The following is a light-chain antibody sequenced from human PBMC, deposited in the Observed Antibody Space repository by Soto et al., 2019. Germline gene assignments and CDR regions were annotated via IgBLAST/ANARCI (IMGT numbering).Light chain of an antibody. J-gene: IGKJ4*01. Sequence: DIQMTQSPSSLSASVGDRVTITCRASQSISSYLNWYQQKPGKAPKLLIYAASSSQSGVPSRFRGSGSGTDFTLSISSLQPEDFAKYYCQQSYSTPLTFGGGTKVEIK. CDR2: AAS. CDR3: QQSYSTPLT. V-gene: IGKV1-39*01. CDR1: QSISSY.